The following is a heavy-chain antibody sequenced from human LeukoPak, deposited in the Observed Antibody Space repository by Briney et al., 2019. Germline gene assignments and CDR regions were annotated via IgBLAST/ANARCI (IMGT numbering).Heavy chain of an antibody. J-gene: IGHJ6*03. Sequence: HPGGSRRLSCAASGFTFSDHEMHWVRHGPGKGLVWVARIKSDGTTTTYADSVEGRFTTSRDNAKNSMFLKMNSLTAGDTAVYFCARNDMGRDDYNDPAFYYYMDVWGKGTTVAISS. CDR1: GFTFSDHE. V-gene: IGHV3-74*01. D-gene: IGHD5-24*01. CDR3: ARNDMGRDDYNDPAFYYYMDV. CDR2: IKSDGTTT.